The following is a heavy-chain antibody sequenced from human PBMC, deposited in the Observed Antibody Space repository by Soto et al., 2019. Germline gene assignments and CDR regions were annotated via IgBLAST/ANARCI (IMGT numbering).Heavy chain of an antibody. D-gene: IGHD2-21*01. Sequence: EVQLVESGGGLVQPGGSLRLSCAVSGFVVTDNYVTWVRQAPGKGLESVSVIYTGGTTYYADSVKDRFTTFRDISKNTLYLQINTLRVEDTAVYYCARGVARAFDYWGQGTLVTVSS. CDR3: ARGVARAFDY. J-gene: IGHJ4*02. V-gene: IGHV3-66*01. CDR2: IYTGGTT. CDR1: GFVVTDNY.